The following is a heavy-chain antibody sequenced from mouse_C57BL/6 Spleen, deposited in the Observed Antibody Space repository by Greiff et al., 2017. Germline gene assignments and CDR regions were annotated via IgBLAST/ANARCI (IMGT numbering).Heavy chain of an antibody. J-gene: IGHJ2*01. V-gene: IGHV1-15*01. CDR2: IDPETGGT. CDR3: TRRGTAD. Sequence: QVQLQQSGAELVRPGASVTLSCKASGYTFTDYEMHWVKQTPVHGLEWIGAIDPETGGTAYNQKFKGKAILTADKSSSTAYVELRSLTSEDSAVYYCTRRGTADWGQGTTLTVSS. D-gene: IGHD1-2*01. CDR1: GYTFTDYE.